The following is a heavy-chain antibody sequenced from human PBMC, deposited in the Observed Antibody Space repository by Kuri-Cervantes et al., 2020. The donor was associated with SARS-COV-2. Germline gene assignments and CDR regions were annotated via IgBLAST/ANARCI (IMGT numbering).Heavy chain of an antibody. CDR1: GFIFSGYS. CDR3: ARDANRITIFGVVIIPGVGDA. J-gene: IGHJ6*02. CDR2: ISDDGTTT. V-gene: IGHV3-48*04. D-gene: IGHD3-3*01. Sequence: GESLKISCGASGFIFSGYSMNWVRQAPGKGLEWVSYISDDGTTTHYADSVKGRFTISRDNAKNSLYLQMNSLRAEDTAVYYCARDANRITIFGVVIIPGVGDAWGQGTTVTVSS.